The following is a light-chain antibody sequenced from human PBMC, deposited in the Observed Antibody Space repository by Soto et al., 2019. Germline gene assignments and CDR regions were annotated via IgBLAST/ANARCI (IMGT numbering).Light chain of an antibody. J-gene: IGLJ3*02. V-gene: IGLV2-14*01. CDR1: TANIGGYKY. CDR3: SSHTSSATLV. Sequence: QSVLTQPASVSGSPGQSITISCTGSTANIGGYKYVSWYQQHLGRPPKLLIYEVSHRPSGISTRFSGSKSGNTASLTISGLQAEDEADYYCSSHTSSATLVFGGGTKVTVL. CDR2: EVS.